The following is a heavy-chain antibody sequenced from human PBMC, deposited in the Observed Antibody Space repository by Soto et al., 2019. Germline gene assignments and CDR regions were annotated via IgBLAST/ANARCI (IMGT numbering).Heavy chain of an antibody. CDR1: GGSINVYY. J-gene: IGHJ4*02. Sequence: PSETLSLTCTVSGGSINVYYWSWIRQPPGKGLEWVGYIYNSGSTNYNPSLKSRVTISVDTSKNQFSLKLSSVTAADTAVYYCARVNYYDSSGYYYDVDYWGQGTLVTVSS. CDR2: IYNSGST. V-gene: IGHV4-59*01. D-gene: IGHD3-22*01. CDR3: ARVNYYDSSGYYYDVDY.